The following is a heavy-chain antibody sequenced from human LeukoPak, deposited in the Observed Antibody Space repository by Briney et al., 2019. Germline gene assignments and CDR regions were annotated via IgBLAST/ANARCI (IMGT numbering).Heavy chain of an antibody. J-gene: IGHJ5*02. Sequence: GASVKVSCKASGYTFTSYGISWVRQAPGQGLEWMGWISAYNGNTNYAQKLQGRVTMTTDTSTSTAYMELRSLRSDDTAVYYCARAPRLPYYDSSGYVPWGQGTLVTVSS. V-gene: IGHV1-18*01. CDR3: ARAPRLPYYDSSGYVP. CDR2: ISAYNGNT. D-gene: IGHD3-22*01. CDR1: GYTFTSYG.